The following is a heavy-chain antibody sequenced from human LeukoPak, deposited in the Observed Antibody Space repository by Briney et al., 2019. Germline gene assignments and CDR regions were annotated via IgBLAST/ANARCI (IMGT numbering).Heavy chain of an antibody. CDR2: IRGSGDRT. J-gene: IGHJ6*03. CDR3: AKDSKIVGATFRSYHYMDV. V-gene: IGHV3-23*01. CDR1: GFTFSSYA. D-gene: IGHD1-26*01. Sequence: GGSLRLSCAASGFTFSSYAMSWVRQAPGKGLEWVSAIRGSGDRTHYADSVKGRFTISRDNSKNTLYLQMNSLRAEDTAVYYCAKDSKIVGATFRSYHYMDVWGKGAAVTVSS.